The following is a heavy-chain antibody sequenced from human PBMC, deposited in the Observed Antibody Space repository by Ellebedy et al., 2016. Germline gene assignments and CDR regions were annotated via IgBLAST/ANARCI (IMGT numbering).Heavy chain of an antibody. Sequence: SETLSLTCNVFGGSVSSDFWNWIRRPPGKGLEWIGFVFHTGATLYNPSLKSRVTMSVDTSKSQISLRLMSVTAADTAVYYCAKWNGAWNAFDVWGPGTMVTVSS. V-gene: IGHV4-59*02. CDR3: AKWNGAWNAFDV. CDR2: VFHTGAT. CDR1: GGSVSSDF. D-gene: IGHD1-1*01. J-gene: IGHJ3*01.